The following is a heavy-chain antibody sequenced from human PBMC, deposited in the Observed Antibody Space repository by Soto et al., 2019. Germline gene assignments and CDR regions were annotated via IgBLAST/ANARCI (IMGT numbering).Heavy chain of an antibody. V-gene: IGHV4-30-4*01. CDR2: IYYSGST. Sequence: SETLSLTCTVSGGSISSGDYYWSWIRQPPGKGLEWIGYIYYSGSTYYNPSLKSRVTISVDTSKNQFSLKLSSVTAADTAVYYCARGSAYSYGNFDYWGQGTLVTVSS. J-gene: IGHJ4*02. CDR1: GGSISSGDYY. CDR3: ARGSAYSYGNFDY. D-gene: IGHD5-18*01.